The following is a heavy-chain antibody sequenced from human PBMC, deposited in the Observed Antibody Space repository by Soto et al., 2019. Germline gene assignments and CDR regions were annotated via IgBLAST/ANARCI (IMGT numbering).Heavy chain of an antibody. CDR3: ARAGGRRSGGLDY. V-gene: IGHV1-69*01. CDR1: GGTFSSYS. D-gene: IGHD1-26*01. J-gene: IGHJ4*02. Sequence: QVQLVQSGAEVKKPGSSVKVSCKASGGTFSSYSINWVRQAPGQGLEWMGEIIPIFVTATYAKKFQGRVATTADASTTTAYIELSSLRAEETAVYYWARAGGRRSGGLDYRCQGAVVTVSS. CDR2: IIPIFVTA.